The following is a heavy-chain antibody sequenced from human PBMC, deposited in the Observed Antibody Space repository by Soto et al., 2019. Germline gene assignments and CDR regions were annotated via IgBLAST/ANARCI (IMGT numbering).Heavy chain of an antibody. J-gene: IGHJ4*02. CDR2: YRSGGDDDTT. D-gene: IGHD3-10*01. CDR3: AKKVNSGSGSQFFDY. V-gene: IGHV3-23*01. Sequence: GGSLRLSCAASGFTFSSYSMSWVRQAPGKGLEWVSGYRSGGDDDTTYYADSVRGRFTISRDNSKNTLFLQMNSLRAEDTAIYYCAKKVNSGSGSQFFDYWGQGTLVTVSS. CDR1: GFTFSSYS.